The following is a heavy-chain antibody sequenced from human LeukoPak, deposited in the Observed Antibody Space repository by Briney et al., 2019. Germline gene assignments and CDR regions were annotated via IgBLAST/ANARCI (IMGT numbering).Heavy chain of an antibody. V-gene: IGHV3-53*01. Sequence: PGGSLRLSCAAAGFTVSSNYMSWVRQAPGKGLEWGSVIYSGGNTYYADSVKGRFTISRDNSKNTLYLQMNSLRAEDTAVYYCASGARRTSCLDYWGQGTLVTVSS. D-gene: IGHD2-2*01. CDR3: ASGARRTSCLDY. J-gene: IGHJ4*02. CDR2: IYSGGNT. CDR1: GFTVSSNY.